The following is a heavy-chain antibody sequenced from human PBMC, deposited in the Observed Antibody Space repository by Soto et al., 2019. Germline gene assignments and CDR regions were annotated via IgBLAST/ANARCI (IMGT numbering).Heavy chain of an antibody. CDR2: ISHDGSNK. Sequence: QVQLVESGGGVVQPGRSLRLSCAASGFTFSTYGMHWVRQAPGKGLEWVAFISHDGSNKYYADSVKGRFTISRDNSKNTLDLQMSSLRAEDTAVYYCAKPEVGSGYDFTLYYWGQGTLVTVSS. J-gene: IGHJ4*02. CDR3: AKPEVGSGYDFTLYY. D-gene: IGHD5-12*01. V-gene: IGHV3-30*18. CDR1: GFTFSTYG.